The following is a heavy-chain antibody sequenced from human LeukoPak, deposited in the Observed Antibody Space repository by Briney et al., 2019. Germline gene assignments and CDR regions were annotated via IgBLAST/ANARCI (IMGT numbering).Heavy chain of an antibody. CDR1: GGTFSSYA. Sequence: GASVTVSYMASGGTFSSYAISWVRQAPGQGLEWMGGIIPIFGTANYAQKFQGRVTITADESTSTAYMELSSLRSEDTAVYYCARAPPLAYCGGDCYSDAFDIWGQGTMVTVSS. V-gene: IGHV1-69*13. D-gene: IGHD2-21*02. J-gene: IGHJ3*02. CDR3: ARAPPLAYCGGDCYSDAFDI. CDR2: IIPIFGTA.